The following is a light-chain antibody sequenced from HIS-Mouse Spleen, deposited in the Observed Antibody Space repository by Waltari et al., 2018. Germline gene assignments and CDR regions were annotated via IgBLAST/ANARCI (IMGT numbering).Light chain of an antibody. CDR2: DVS. CDR3: CSYAGSYTVV. J-gene: IGLJ2*01. V-gene: IGLV2-11*01. CDR1: SSDVGGYNY. Sequence: QSALTQPRSVSGSPGQSVTISCTGTSSDVGGYNYVSGYQQHPGKAPKLMIYDVSKRPSGVPDRFSGSKSGNTASLTISGLQAEDEADYYCCSYAGSYTVVFGGGTKLTVL.